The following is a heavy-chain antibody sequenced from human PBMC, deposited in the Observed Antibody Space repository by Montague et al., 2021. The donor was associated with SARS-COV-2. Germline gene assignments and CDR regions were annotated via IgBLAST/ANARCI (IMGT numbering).Heavy chain of an antibody. Sequence: TLSLTCTVSGGSISSGSYYWSWIRQPAGKGLEWIVRIYTSGSTDYNLSLKSRVTISVDTSKISFSLKMSSVTAADTAVYYCARAPDVDTAMVIYYYGMDVWGQGTTVTVSS. J-gene: IGHJ6*02. CDR2: IYTSGST. D-gene: IGHD5-18*01. V-gene: IGHV4-61*02. CDR1: GGSISSGSYY. CDR3: ARAPDVDTAMVIYYYGMDV.